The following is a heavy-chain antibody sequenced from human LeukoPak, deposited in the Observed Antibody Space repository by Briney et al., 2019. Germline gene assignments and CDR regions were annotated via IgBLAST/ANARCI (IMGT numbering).Heavy chain of an antibody. D-gene: IGHD4-17*01. CDR1: GGSFSGFY. V-gene: IGHV4-34*09. CDR3: AKVSRTTVTTGSYYYYYGMDV. J-gene: IGHJ6*02. Sequence: SETLSLTCAVYGGSFSGFYWSWIRQPPGKGLEWIGYIYYSGSTFYNPSLKSRVTFSVDTSKNQFSLKLSSVTAADTAVYYCAKVSRTTVTTGSYYYYYGMDVWGQGTTVTVSS. CDR2: IYYSGST.